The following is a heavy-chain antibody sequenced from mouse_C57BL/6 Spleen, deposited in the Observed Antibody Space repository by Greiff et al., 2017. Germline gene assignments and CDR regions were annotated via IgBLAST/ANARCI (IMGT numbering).Heavy chain of an antibody. Sequence: QVQLQQPGAELVKPGASVKLSCKASGYTFTSYWMHWVKQRPGRGLEWIGRIDPNSGGTKYNEKFKSKATLTADKPSSTAYMQLSSLTSEDSAVYYCAREADDGRNHWDVDVWGTGTTVTVSS. CDR3: AREADDGRNHWDVDV. D-gene: IGHD1-1*01. CDR2: IDPNSGGT. CDR1: GYTFTSYW. V-gene: IGHV1-72*01. J-gene: IGHJ1*03.